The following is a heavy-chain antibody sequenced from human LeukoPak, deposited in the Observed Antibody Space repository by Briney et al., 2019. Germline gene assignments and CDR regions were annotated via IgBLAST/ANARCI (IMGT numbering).Heavy chain of an antibody. J-gene: IGHJ5*02. V-gene: IGHV1-46*01. Sequence: EASVKVSCKASGYTFTSYYMHWVRQAPGQGLEWMGIINPSGGSTSYAQKSQGRVTMTRDTSTSTVYMELSSLRSEDTAVYYCARVGPYSLGKLEFDPWGQGTLVTVSS. CDR2: INPSGGST. CDR1: GYTFTSYY. CDR3: ARVGPYSLGKLEFDP. D-gene: IGHD5-18*01.